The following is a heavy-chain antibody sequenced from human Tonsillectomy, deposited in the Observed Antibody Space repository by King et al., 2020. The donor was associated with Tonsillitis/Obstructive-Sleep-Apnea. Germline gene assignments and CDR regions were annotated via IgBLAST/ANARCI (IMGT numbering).Heavy chain of an antibody. V-gene: IGHV4-34*01. D-gene: IGHD2-15*01. CDR2: INHSGST. CDR3: ARGVFSGNWFDP. J-gene: IGHJ5*02. CDR1: GGSFSGYY. Sequence: VQLQQWGAGLLKPSETLSLTCAVYGGSFSGYYWSWIRQPPGKGLEWIGEINHSGSTNYNPSLKSRVTISVDTSKNQFSLKLSSVTAADTAVYYCARGVFSGNWFDPWGQGTLVTVSS.